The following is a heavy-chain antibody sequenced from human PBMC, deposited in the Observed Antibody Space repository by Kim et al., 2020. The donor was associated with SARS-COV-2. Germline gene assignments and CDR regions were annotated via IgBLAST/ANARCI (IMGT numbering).Heavy chain of an antibody. CDR1: GFTFSSYS. D-gene: IGHD3-3*01. Sequence: GGSLRLSCAASGFTFSSYSMNWVRQAPGKGLEWVSSISSSSSYIYYADSVKGRFTISRDNAKNSLYLQMNSLRAEDTAVYYCAREILGALPVDTLRYFDLWGRGTLVTVSS. V-gene: IGHV3-21*01. CDR3: AREILGALPVDTLRYFDL. CDR2: ISSSSSYI. J-gene: IGHJ2*01.